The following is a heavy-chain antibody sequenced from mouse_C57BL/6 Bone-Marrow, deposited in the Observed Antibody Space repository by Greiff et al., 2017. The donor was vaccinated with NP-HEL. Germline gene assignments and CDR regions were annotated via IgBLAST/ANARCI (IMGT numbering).Heavy chain of an antibody. Sequence: VQLQQSGPELVKPGASVKISCKASGYTFTDYYMNWVKQSHGKSLEWIGDINPNNGGTSYNQKFKGKATLTVDKSSSTAYMEPRSLTSEDSAVYYCAREEDWDWYFDVWGTGTTVTVSS. V-gene: IGHV1-26*01. D-gene: IGHD4-1*01. J-gene: IGHJ1*03. CDR3: AREEDWDWYFDV. CDR2: INPNNGGT. CDR1: GYTFTDYY.